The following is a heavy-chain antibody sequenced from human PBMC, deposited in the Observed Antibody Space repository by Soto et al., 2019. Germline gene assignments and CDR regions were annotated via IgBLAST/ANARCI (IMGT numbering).Heavy chain of an antibody. D-gene: IGHD6-13*01. CDR1: GGSISSSNW. V-gene: IGHV4-4*02. CDR2: IYHSGST. J-gene: IGHJ6*02. CDR3: ARDTTIAAAGRNYYYGMDV. Sequence: SETLSLTCAVSGGSISSSNWWSWVRQPPGKGLGWIGEIYHSGSTNYNPSLKSRVTISVDKSKNQFSLKLSSVTAADTAVYYCARDTTIAAAGRNYYYGMDVWGQGTTVTVSS.